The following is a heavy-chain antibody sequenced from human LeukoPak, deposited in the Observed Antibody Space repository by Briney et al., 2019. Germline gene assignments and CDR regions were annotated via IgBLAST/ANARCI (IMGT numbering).Heavy chain of an antibody. CDR1: GFTFSSYA. CDR2: ISSSSSYI. J-gene: IGHJ4*02. Sequence: GGSLRLSCAASGFTFSSYAMSWVRQAPGKGLEWVSSISSSSSYIYYADSVKGRFTISRDNAKNSLYLQMNSLRAEDTAVYYCARDKLNTAKSADYWGQGTLVTVSS. V-gene: IGHV3-21*01. D-gene: IGHD5-18*01. CDR3: ARDKLNTAKSADY.